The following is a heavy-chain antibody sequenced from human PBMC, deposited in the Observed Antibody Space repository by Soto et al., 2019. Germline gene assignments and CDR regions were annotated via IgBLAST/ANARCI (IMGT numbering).Heavy chain of an antibody. CDR2: ISVGGTI. Sequence: EVQLVESGGGLVQPGGSLRLSCAASGFTFSSYEMNWVRQAPGKGLEWVSYISVGGTIYYADSVKGRFTISRANAKNSLYLQMNSLGTEDTAVSYCARDAQSVDFWSGYSYGIDVWCHGTTVTVSS. V-gene: IGHV3-48*03. CDR1: GFTFSSYE. J-gene: IGHJ6*02. CDR3: ARDAQSVDFWSGYSYGIDV. D-gene: IGHD3-3*01.